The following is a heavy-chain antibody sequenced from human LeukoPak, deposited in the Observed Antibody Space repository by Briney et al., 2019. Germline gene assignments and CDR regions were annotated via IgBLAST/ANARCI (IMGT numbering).Heavy chain of an antibody. CDR2: IYSGGST. Sequence: GGSLRLSCAASGFTFSTYSMSWVRQAPGKGLEWVSVIYSGGSTYYADSVRGRFTISRDSSKNTLYLQMNSLRAGDTAMYYCARGMRYSTGWYYLDSWGQGTLVTVSS. V-gene: IGHV3-66*01. D-gene: IGHD6-19*01. J-gene: IGHJ4*02. CDR1: GFTFSTYS. CDR3: ARGMRYSTGWYYLDS.